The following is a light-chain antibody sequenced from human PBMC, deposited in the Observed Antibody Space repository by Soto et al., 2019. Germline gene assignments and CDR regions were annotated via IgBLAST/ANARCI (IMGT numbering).Light chain of an antibody. V-gene: IGLV2-8*01. CDR2: EVS. CDR1: SSDVGGYNY. Sequence: ALTQPPSASGSPGQSVTISCTGTSSDVGGYNYVSWYQQHPGKAPKLMIYEVSKRPSGVPDRFSGSKSGNTASLTVSGLQPEDEADYYCSSYAGSNNFVFGTGTKVTVL. J-gene: IGLJ1*01. CDR3: SSYAGSNNFV.